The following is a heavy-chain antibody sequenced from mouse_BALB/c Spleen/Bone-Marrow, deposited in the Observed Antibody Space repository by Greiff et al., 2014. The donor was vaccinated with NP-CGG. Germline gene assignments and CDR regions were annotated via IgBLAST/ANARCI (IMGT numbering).Heavy chain of an antibody. CDR1: GFSLTTYD. D-gene: IGHD2-10*02. Sequence: QVQLKESGPGLVAPSQSLSITCTVSGFSLTTYDINWIRQPPGKGLEWLGVIWTGGGTNYNSAFMSRLNITKDNSKSQVFSKMNSLQTDDTAIYYCVREYGNFAWFAYWGQGTLVTVVA. CDR3: VREYGNFAWFAY. J-gene: IGHJ3*01. CDR2: IWTGGGT. V-gene: IGHV2-9-2*01.